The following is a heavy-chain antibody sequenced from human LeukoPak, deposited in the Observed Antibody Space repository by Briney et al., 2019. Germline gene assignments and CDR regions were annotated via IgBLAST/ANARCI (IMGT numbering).Heavy chain of an antibody. Sequence: ASVKVSCKASGYTFTSYGISWVRQAPGQGLEWMGWISGYNGNTNYAQKLQGRVTMTTDTSTSTAYMELRSLRSDDTAVYYCARDGDCSGGSCYGVWFDPWGQGTLVTVSS. J-gene: IGHJ5*02. CDR3: ARDGDCSGGSCYGVWFDP. V-gene: IGHV1-18*01. CDR2: ISGYNGNT. D-gene: IGHD2-15*01. CDR1: GYTFTSYG.